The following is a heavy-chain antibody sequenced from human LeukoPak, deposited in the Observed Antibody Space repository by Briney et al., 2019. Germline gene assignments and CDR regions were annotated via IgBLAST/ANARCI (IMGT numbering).Heavy chain of an antibody. CDR3: AKGRYYDSGNAFDI. D-gene: IGHD3-9*01. V-gene: IGHV3-33*06. J-gene: IGHJ3*02. CDR2: IWYDGSNK. CDR1: GFTVSSNY. Sequence: GGSLRLSCAASGFTVSSNYMSGVRQAPGKGLEGVAVIWYDGSNKYYADSVKGRFTISRDNSKNTLYLQMNSLRAEDTAVYYCAKGRYYDSGNAFDIWGQGTMVTVSS.